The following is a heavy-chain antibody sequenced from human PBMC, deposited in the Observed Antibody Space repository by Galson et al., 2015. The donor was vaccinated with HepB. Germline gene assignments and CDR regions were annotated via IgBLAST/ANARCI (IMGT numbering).Heavy chain of an antibody. V-gene: IGHV3-73*01. CDR2: IRSKANSYAT. Sequence: SLRLSCAASGFTFSGSAMHWVRQASGKGLEWVGRIRSKANSYATAYAASVKGRFTISRDDSKNTAYLQMNSLKTEDTAVYYCTRFGGYSSGWYPGAPPAPGEIDYWGQGTLVTVSS. D-gene: IGHD6-19*01. CDR3: TRFGGYSSGWYPGAPPAPGEIDY. CDR1: GFTFSGSA. J-gene: IGHJ4*02.